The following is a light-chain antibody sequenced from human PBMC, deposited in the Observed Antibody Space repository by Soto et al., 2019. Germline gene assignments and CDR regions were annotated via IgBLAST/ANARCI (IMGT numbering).Light chain of an antibody. Sequence: QSALTQPASVSGSPGQSVTISCTGTSSDVGGYNYVSWYQHHPGEAPKLMIYEVTHRPSGVSNRFSGSKSGNTASLTISGLQAEDEADYYCSSYAGSSNVFGTGTKLTVL. V-gene: IGLV2-14*01. J-gene: IGLJ1*01. CDR1: SSDVGGYNY. CDR2: EVT. CDR3: SSYAGSSNV.